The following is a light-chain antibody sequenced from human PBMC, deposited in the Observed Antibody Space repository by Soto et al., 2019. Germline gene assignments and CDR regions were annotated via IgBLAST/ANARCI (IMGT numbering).Light chain of an antibody. CDR3: QQHSRSIT. J-gene: IGKJ4*01. CDR2: GAS. CDR1: QSVNNNY. Sequence: VLTQSPGTLSLSPGERATLSSRASQSVNNNYLAWYQQKPRQSPRLLIYGASIRATAMPDSCSGSGSGTDFTRTSSRLEREDSAVYYCQQHSRSITFGGGTKGDIK. V-gene: IGKV3-20*01.